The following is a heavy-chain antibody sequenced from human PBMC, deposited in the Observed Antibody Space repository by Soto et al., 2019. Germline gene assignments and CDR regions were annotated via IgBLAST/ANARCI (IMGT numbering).Heavy chain of an antibody. D-gene: IGHD5-18*01. CDR3: ARCYVEMDTIEAFDI. Sequence: SETLSLTCTVSGGSFSSSSYYWGWIRQPPGKELDWIGSIYYSGSTYYNPFLKSRVTISVDMSKNQYSLRLSSVTAAYTAVYYCARCYVEMDTIEAFDIWGQGTMVTVSS. CDR1: GGSFSSSSYY. CDR2: IYYSGST. V-gene: IGHV4-39*01. J-gene: IGHJ3*02.